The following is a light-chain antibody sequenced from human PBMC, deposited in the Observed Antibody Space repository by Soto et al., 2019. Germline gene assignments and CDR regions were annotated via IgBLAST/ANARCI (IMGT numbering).Light chain of an antibody. Sequence: DIQMTQSPSSLSASVGDRVTITCRASQSISTSLNWYQQKPGIAPKLLIYAASNLHSGVPSRFSGSGSGTDFTLIISSLQPEDFATYYCQHPHTLSLSFGGGTEVE. CDR1: QSISTS. CDR2: AAS. J-gene: IGKJ4*01. CDR3: QHPHTLSLS. V-gene: IGKV1-39*01.